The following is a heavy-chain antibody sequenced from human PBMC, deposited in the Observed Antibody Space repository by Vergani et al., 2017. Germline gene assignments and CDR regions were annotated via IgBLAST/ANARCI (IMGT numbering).Heavy chain of an antibody. Sequence: QVQLQESGPGLVKPSQTLSLTCTVSGGSISSYYWSWIRQHPGKGLEWIGYIYYSGSTNYNPPLKSRVTLSVDTSKNQFSLKLSSVTAADTAVYYCARDRRGAVAGTGWDVDLLGRGTLVTVSS. CDR2: IYYSGST. CDR1: GGSISSYY. V-gene: IGHV4-59*01. D-gene: IGHD6-19*01. CDR3: ARDRRGAVAGTGWDVDL. J-gene: IGHJ2*01.